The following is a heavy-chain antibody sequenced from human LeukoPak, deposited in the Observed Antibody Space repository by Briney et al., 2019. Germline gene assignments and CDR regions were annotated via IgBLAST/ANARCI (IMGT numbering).Heavy chain of an antibody. Sequence: GGSLRLSCAASGFTFSGSAMHWVRQASGKGLEWVGRIRSKANSYATAYAASVKGRFTISRDDSKNTAYLQVNSLKTEDTAVYYCTIPTYYYGSGSLPWGQGTLVTVSS. J-gene: IGHJ5*02. CDR3: TIPTYYYGSGSLP. D-gene: IGHD3-10*01. V-gene: IGHV3-73*01. CDR1: GFTFSGSA. CDR2: IRSKANSYAT.